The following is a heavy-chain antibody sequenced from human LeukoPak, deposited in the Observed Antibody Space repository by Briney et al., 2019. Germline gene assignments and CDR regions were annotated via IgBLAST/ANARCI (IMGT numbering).Heavy chain of an antibody. D-gene: IGHD3-22*01. V-gene: IGHV3-30-3*01. Sequence: GGSLRLSCAASGFTFSSYAMHWVRQAPGKGLEWVAVISYDGSNKYYADSVKGRFTISRDNSKNTLYLQMNSLRAEDTAVYYCARFFWGGTYYYDSSGYYDDAFDIWGQGTMVTVSS. CDR1: GFTFSSYA. CDR3: ARFFWGGTYYYDSSGYYDDAFDI. J-gene: IGHJ3*02. CDR2: ISYDGSNK.